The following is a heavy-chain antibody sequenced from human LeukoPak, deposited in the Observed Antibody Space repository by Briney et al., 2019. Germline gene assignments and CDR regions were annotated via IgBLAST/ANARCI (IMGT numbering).Heavy chain of an antibody. CDR3: ARMPKRASPLTNMFYYDSSGYQAFDI. Sequence: PSETLSLTCAVSGGSISSGGYSWSWIRQPPGKGLEWIGYIYYSGSTSYNPSLKSRVTISVDTSKNQFSLKLNSVTAADTAVYYCARMPKRASPLTNMFYYDSSGYQAFDIWGQGTMVTVSS. CDR2: IYYSGST. D-gene: IGHD3-22*01. J-gene: IGHJ3*02. V-gene: IGHV4-30-4*07. CDR1: GGSISSGGYS.